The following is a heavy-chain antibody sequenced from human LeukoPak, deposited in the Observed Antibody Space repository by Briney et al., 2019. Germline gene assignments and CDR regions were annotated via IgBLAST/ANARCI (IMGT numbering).Heavy chain of an antibody. Sequence: SETLSLTCTVSGGSVSSHFRSWIRQPPGKGLEWIGYIYNSGITNYNPSLKSRVTMSVDTSKNQFSLMLRSVTAADTAVYYCARDHLPAGAPGYYMDVWGKGTTVTVSS. CDR1: GGSVSSHF. D-gene: IGHD4/OR15-4a*01. J-gene: IGHJ6*03. CDR3: ARDHLPAGAPGYYMDV. CDR2: IYNSGIT. V-gene: IGHV4-59*02.